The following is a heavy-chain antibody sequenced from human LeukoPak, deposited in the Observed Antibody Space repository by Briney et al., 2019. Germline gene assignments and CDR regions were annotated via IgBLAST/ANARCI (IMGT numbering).Heavy chain of an antibody. CDR3: ARGRNYYDSSGFVGAFDI. Sequence: PSETLSLTCAVYGGSFSGYYWSWIRQPPGKGLEWIGEINHSGSTNYNPSLKSRVTISVDTSKNQFSLKLSSVTAADTAVYYCARGRNYYDSSGFVGAFDIWGQGTMVTVS. CDR1: GGSFSGYY. J-gene: IGHJ3*02. CDR2: INHSGST. V-gene: IGHV4-34*01. D-gene: IGHD3-22*01.